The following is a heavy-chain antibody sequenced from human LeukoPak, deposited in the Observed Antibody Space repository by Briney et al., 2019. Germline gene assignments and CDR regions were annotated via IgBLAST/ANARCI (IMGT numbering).Heavy chain of an antibody. V-gene: IGHV4-39*07. J-gene: IGHJ4*02. Sequence: SETLSLTCTVSGGSISSSNYYWGWLRQPPGKGLEWIGSIYYSGSTYYNPSLKSRVTISVDTSKNQFSLKLSSVTAADTAMYYCARGLAGLDYWGQGTLVTVSS. CDR3: ARGLAGLDY. CDR1: GGSISSSNYY. D-gene: IGHD6-19*01. CDR2: IYYSGST.